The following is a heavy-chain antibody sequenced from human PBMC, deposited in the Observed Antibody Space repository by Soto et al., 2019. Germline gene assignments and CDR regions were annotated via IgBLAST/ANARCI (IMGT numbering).Heavy chain of an antibody. D-gene: IGHD3-3*01. CDR1: GFAFDNYA. Sequence: EVQLLESGGGLVQPGGSLRLSCAASGFAFDNYAMIWVRQAPEKGLKWVSGISGSGGTTYYADSVKDRFTISRDNSKNTVFLKMNSLRAEETAVYYCAKSKTDLRVTVFGLFIVSDFWGQGSLVTVSS. CDR2: ISGSGGTT. V-gene: IGHV3-23*01. J-gene: IGHJ4*02. CDR3: AKSKTDLRVTVFGLFIVSDF.